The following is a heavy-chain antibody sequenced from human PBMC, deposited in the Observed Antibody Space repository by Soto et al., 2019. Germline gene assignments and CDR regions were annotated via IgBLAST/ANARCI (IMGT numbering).Heavy chain of an antibody. J-gene: IGHJ4*02. CDR3: VRGTNGWRGMDY. V-gene: IGHV3-74*01. D-gene: IGHD2-8*01. Sequence: VQLVESGGAIVQPGGSLRLSCATSGFTFSSYPIHWVRQAPGKGPVWVSRITEDGSGTTYADSVKGRFTVTRDNAKNTMYLQMSGLGAEDTAVYHCVRGTNGWRGMDYWGQGTLVTVSS. CDR2: ITEDGSGT. CDR1: GFTFSSYP.